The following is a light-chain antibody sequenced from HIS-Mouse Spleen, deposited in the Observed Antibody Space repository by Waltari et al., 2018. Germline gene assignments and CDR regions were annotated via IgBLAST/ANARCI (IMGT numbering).Light chain of an antibody. CDR3: QQYYSTPLT. CDR2: AAS. V-gene: IGKV1-9*01. CDR1: QGISSY. J-gene: IGKJ4*01. Sequence: DIQLTQSPSFLSASVGDRVTITCRASQGISSYLAWYQQKPGKAPKLLIYAASTLQSRVPSRFSGSGSGTEFTLTISSLQPEDFATYYGQQYYSTPLTFGGGTKVEIK.